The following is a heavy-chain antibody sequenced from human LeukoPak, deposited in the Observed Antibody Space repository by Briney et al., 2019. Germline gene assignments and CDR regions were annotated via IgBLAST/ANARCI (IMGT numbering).Heavy chain of an antibody. J-gene: IGHJ6*02. CDR2: ISSSGSTI. V-gene: IGHV3-48*03. D-gene: IGHD3-10*01. CDR3: AREGAEYGSGSRSYYYYGMDV. CDR1: GFTFSSYE. Sequence: GGSLRLSCAAFGFTFSSYEMNWVRQAPGKGLEWVSYISSSGSTIYYADSVKGRFTISRDNAKNSLYLQMNSLRAEDTAVYYCAREGAEYGSGSRSYYYYGMDVWGQGTTVTVSS.